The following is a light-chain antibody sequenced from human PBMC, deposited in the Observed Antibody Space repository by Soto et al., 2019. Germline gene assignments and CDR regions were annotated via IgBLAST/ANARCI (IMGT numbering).Light chain of an antibody. CDR1: SSDVGAYNY. V-gene: IGLV2-14*01. CDR3: SSYTTSSAVV. J-gene: IGLJ2*01. CDR2: DVS. Sequence: QSVLTQPASVSGSPGQSITISCTGTSSDVGAYNYVSWYQQHPGKAPKLMIYDVSKWPSGVSNRFSGSKSGTTASLTISGLQAGDEADYYCSSYTTSSAVVFGGGTKLTVL.